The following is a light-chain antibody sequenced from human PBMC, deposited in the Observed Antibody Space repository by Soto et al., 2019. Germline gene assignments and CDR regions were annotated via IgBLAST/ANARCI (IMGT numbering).Light chain of an antibody. CDR2: TAS. V-gene: IGKV1-27*01. CDR1: QGISNS. J-gene: IGKJ4*01. CDR3: QKYNSAPLT. Sequence: DIQMTQSPSPPSASVGDRVTITCRASQGISNSLAWYQQKPGKVPKLLIYTASTLQSGVPSRFSGRGFGTDFTLTITSLQPEDVATYYCQKYNSAPLTFGGGTKVEIK.